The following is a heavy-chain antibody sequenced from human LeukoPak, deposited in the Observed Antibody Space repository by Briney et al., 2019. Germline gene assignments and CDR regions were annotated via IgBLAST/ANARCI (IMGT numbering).Heavy chain of an antibody. Sequence: ASVKVSCKASSYTFTSYCISWVRQAPGQGLEWMGWISAYNGNTNYAQKLQGRVTMTTDTSTSTAYMELRSLRSDDTAVYYCASESSSSDIGYWGQGTLVTVSS. CDR1: SYTFTSYC. J-gene: IGHJ4*02. D-gene: IGHD6-6*01. V-gene: IGHV1-18*01. CDR3: ASESSSSDIGY. CDR2: ISAYNGNT.